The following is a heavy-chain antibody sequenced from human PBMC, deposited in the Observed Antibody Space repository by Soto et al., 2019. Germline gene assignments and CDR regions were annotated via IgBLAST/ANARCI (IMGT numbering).Heavy chain of an antibody. J-gene: IGHJ5*02. CDR3: VRGAAS. CDR2: MNPNSGNT. Sequence: QVQLVQSGAEVKKPGASVKVSCRASGDTFISHDINWVRQATGQGLEWMGWMNPNSGNTGYGQKFQGRLTQTRDTSISTAYMELSSLRSDDTAIYYCVRGAASWGQGTLVTVSS. V-gene: IGHV1-8*01. CDR1: GDTFISHD.